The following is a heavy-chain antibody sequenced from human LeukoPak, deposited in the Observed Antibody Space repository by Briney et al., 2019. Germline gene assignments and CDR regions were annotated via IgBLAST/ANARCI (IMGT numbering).Heavy chain of an antibody. CDR2: ISGGGGST. Sequence: GGSLRLSCAASGFTFTSYSMNWVRQAPGKGLEWVSTISGGGGSTYYADSVKGRFTISRDNSKDTLYLQMNSLRAEDTAIYYCVKLRTGTATNFDYWGQGTLVTVSS. CDR1: GFTFTSYS. CDR3: VKLRTGTATNFDY. J-gene: IGHJ4*02. D-gene: IGHD1-1*01. V-gene: IGHV3-23*01.